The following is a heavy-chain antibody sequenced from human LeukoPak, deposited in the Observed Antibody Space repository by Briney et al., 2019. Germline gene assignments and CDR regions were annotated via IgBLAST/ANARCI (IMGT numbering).Heavy chain of an antibody. J-gene: IGHJ3*02. CDR3: ARGQERLGAFDI. CDR2: INQGGGN. Sequence: SETLSLTCAVYGGSFNAYYWSWVRQPPGKGLEWIGEINQGGGNNYNTSLKKRVTISLDTSKIHFSLKLSSVTAADTAIYYCARGQERLGAFDIWGQGTMVTVSS. V-gene: IGHV4-34*01. CDR1: GGSFNAYY. D-gene: IGHD1-26*01.